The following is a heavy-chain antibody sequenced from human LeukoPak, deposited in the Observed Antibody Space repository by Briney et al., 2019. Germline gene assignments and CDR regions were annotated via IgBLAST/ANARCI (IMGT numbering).Heavy chain of an antibody. V-gene: IGHV3-15*01. CDR3: TTQQRALGYCISTSCYPDFYYYGMDV. CDR1: GFTFSNAW. J-gene: IGHJ6*02. D-gene: IGHD2-2*01. Sequence: GGSLRLSCAASGFTFSNAWMNWVRQAPGKGLEWVGRIKRKTDGETTDYAAPVKGRFSISRDDSKNTLYLQMNSLKTEDTAVYYCTTQQRALGYCISTSCYPDFYYYGMDVWGQGTTVTVSS. CDR2: IKRKTDGETT.